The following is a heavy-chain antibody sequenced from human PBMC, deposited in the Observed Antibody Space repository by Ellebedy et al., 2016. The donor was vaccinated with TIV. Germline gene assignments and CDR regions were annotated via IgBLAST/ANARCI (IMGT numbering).Heavy chain of an antibody. CDR3: AIVDGSSWFVR. Sequence: GESLKISCAASGFNFNTENMNWVRQAPGKGLEWLSSISKSSSPIFYADSVKGRFPISRDNARKSLFLQMNSLRGEDTAVDYCAIVDGSSWFVRWGQGTLVTVSS. J-gene: IGHJ5*02. CDR2: ISKSSSPI. V-gene: IGHV3-48*01. CDR1: GFNFNTEN. D-gene: IGHD6-13*01.